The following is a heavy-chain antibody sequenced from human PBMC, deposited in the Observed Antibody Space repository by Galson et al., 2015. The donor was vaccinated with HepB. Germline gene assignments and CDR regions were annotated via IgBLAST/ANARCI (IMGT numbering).Heavy chain of an antibody. J-gene: IGHJ4*02. CDR2: INAGNGNT. CDR1: GYTFTSYA. D-gene: IGHD2-2*01. Sequence: SVKVSCKASGYTFTSYAMHWVRQAPGQRLEWMGWINAGNGNTKYSQKFQGRVTITRDTSASTAYMELSSLRSEDTAVYYCATASVGWQQYQFDYWGQGTLVTVSS. CDR3: ATASVGWQQYQFDY. V-gene: IGHV1-3*01.